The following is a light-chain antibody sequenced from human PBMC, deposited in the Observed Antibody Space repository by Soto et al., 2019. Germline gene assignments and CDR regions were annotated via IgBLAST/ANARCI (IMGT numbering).Light chain of an antibody. Sequence: QSVLAQPGSGSGSPGQSITTSCTGTSSDFGAYNFVSWYQQLPGKAPKLIIHEVSNRPSGVSNRFSGSKSGNTASLTISGLQAEDEADYYCSSHGGSTTFSVFGSGTKVTV. J-gene: IGLJ1*01. V-gene: IGLV2-14*01. CDR1: SSDFGAYNF. CDR3: SSHGGSTTFSV. CDR2: EVS.